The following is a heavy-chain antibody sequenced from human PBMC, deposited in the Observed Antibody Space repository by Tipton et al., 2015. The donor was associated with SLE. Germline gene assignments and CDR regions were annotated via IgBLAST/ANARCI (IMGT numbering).Heavy chain of an antibody. V-gene: IGHV3-21*03. CDR3: ARGLGDGFWSGYSRRFDP. J-gene: IGHJ5*02. CDR2: ISSSSSYI. Sequence: SLRLSCAASGFTFSSYSMNWVRQAPGKGLEWVSSISSSSSYIYYADSVKGRFTISRDNAKNSLYLQMNSLRAEDTAVYYCARGLGDGFWSGYSRRFDPRGQGTLVTVSS. CDR1: GFTFSSYS. D-gene: IGHD3-3*01.